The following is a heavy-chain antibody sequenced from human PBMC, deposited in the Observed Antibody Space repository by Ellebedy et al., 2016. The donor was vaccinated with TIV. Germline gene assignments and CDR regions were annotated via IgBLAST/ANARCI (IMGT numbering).Heavy chain of an antibody. CDR1: GGTFRTYS. V-gene: IGHV1-69*13. CDR2: ILPAFGTA. D-gene: IGHD4/OR15-4a*01. CDR3: ARGNDDGNYVGWFDP. J-gene: IGHJ5*02. Sequence: AASVKVSCKASGGTFRTYSLTWVRQAPGQGLEWMGGILPAFGTANYAHKLQGRITITVDESTSTAYMELSRLRSEDTAVYYCARGNDDGNYVGWFDPWGQGTLVTVSS.